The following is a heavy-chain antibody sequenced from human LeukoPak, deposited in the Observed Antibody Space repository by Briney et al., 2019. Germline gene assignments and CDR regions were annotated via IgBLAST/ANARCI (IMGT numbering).Heavy chain of an antibody. Sequence: GGSLRLSCAASRFIFSSYAMNWVRQAPGKGLEWISAISGSGEITYYADSVKGRFTISRDNSKNTLYLQMGSLRAEDMAVYYCARGSGYSSSSGIDYWGQGTLVTVSS. V-gene: IGHV3-23*01. CDR2: ISGSGEIT. D-gene: IGHD6-6*01. CDR3: ARGSGYSSSSGIDY. J-gene: IGHJ4*02. CDR1: RFIFSSYA.